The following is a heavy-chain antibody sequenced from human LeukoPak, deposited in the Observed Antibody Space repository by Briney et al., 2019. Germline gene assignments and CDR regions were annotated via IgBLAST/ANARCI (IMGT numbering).Heavy chain of an antibody. Sequence: RGGSLKISCKSSGYSFTNYWIGWVRQMPGKGLEWMGIIYPGDFNTRYSPSFQGQVTISADNSISTAYLQWSSLKASDTAIYYCARHVSLSSSASYFDYWGQGTLVTVSS. V-gene: IGHV5-51*01. CDR2: IYPGDFNT. D-gene: IGHD6-6*01. J-gene: IGHJ4*02. CDR1: GYSFTNYW. CDR3: ARHVSLSSSASYFDY.